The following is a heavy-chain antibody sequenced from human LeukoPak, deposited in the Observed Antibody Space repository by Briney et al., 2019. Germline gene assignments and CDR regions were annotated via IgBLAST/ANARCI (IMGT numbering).Heavy chain of an antibody. V-gene: IGHV4-59*01. Sequence: PSETLSLTCTVSSVSLTNYYWSWIRQPPGKGLEWIGYIFFSGTTNYNPSLKSRVTISVDTSKNQFSLKMTSVTAADTAVYFCARVGSGGAWFDFWGQGTLVTVSS. D-gene: IGHD6-19*01. CDR2: IFFSGTT. J-gene: IGHJ4*02. CDR1: SVSLTNYY. CDR3: ARVGSGGAWFDF.